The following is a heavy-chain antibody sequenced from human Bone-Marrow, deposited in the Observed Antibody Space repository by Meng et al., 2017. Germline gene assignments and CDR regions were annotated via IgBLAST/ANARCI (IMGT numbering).Heavy chain of an antibody. V-gene: IGHV1-2*06. CDR3: AGDEDISAAGKLFGDY. Sequence: QLGQLGLRWQKPGHSAKFACKPLGYTFPEYWLRWVRRAPGKGLEWMGRMDPKSGDTHYEQRFQGRVTMTGDTSISTAYMKLGGLRSDDTAMYYCAGDEDISAAGKLFGDYWGEGTLVTVSS. CDR1: GYTFPEYW. J-gene: IGHJ4*02. CDR2: MDPKSGDT. D-gene: IGHD6-13*01.